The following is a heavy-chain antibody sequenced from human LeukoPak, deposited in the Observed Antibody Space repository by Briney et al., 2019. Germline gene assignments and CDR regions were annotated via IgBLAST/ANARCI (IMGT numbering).Heavy chain of an antibody. V-gene: IGHV4-61*02. Sequence: PSETLSLTCTVSGGSISSGSYYWSWIRQPAGKGLEWIGRIYTSGSTNYNPSLKSRVTISVDTSKNQFSLKLSSVTAADTAVYYCARLVDAFDIWGQGTMVTVSS. D-gene: IGHD2-8*02. CDR1: GGSISSGSYY. CDR2: IYTSGST. J-gene: IGHJ3*02. CDR3: ARLVDAFDI.